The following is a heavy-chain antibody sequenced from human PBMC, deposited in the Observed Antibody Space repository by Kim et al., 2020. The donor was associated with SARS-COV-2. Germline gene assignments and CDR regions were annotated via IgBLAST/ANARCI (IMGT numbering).Heavy chain of an antibody. CDR1: GFTFSNYW. CDR3: ASSQRGYSYEY. J-gene: IGHJ4*01. Sequence: GGSLRLSCAVSGFTFSNYWMSWVRQAPGKGLEWVANIKEDGSQKYYVDSVKGRFTISRDNAKNSLYLQMDSLRAEDTAVHYCASSQRGYSYEYWSQGTLV. D-gene: IGHD5-18*01. V-gene: IGHV3-7*03. CDR2: IKEDGSQK.